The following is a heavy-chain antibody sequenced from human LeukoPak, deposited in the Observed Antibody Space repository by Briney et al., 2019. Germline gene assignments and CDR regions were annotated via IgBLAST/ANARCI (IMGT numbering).Heavy chain of an antibody. CDR1: GGSFSGYY. CDR3: TSGTLSYYYMDV. V-gene: IGHV4-59*10. J-gene: IGHJ6*03. Sequence: SETLSLTCAVYGGSFSGYYWSWIRQPAGKGLEWIGRIYTSGSTNYNPSLKSRVTMSVDTSKNQFSLKLSSVTAADTAVYYCTSGTLSYYYMDVWGKGTTVTISS. CDR2: IYTSGST. D-gene: IGHD1-14*01.